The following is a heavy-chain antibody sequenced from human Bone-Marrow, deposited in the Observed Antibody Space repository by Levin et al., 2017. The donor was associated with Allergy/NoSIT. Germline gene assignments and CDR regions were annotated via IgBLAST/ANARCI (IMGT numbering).Heavy chain of an antibody. D-gene: IGHD3-22*01. V-gene: IGHV3-15*01. CDR1: GFTFSNAW. CDR2: IKSKTDGGTT. J-gene: IGHJ2*01. CDR3: TTDQSPPGYYDSSGYDSTGWYFDL. Sequence: GGSLRLSCAASGFTFSNAWMSWVRQAPGKGLEWVGRIKSKTDGGTTDYAAPVKGRFTISRDDSKNTLYLQMNSLKTEDTAVYYCTTDQSPPGYYDSSGYDSTGWYFDLWGRGTLVTVSS.